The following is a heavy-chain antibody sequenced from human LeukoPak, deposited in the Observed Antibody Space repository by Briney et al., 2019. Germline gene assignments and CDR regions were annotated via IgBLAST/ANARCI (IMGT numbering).Heavy chain of an antibody. D-gene: IGHD4-23*01. Sequence: SGGSLRLSCAASGFTFSSYGMHWVRQAPGKGLEWVAVIWYDGSNKYYADSVKGRFTISRDNSKNTLYLQMNSLRAEDTAVYYCARDPIPFYGGNSDDAFDIWGQGTMVTVSS. CDR3: ARDPIPFYGGNSDDAFDI. J-gene: IGHJ3*02. CDR2: IWYDGSNK. V-gene: IGHV3-33*01. CDR1: GFTFSSYG.